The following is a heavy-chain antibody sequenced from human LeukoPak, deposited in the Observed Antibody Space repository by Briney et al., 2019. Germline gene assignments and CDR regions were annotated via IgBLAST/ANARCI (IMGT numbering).Heavy chain of an antibody. J-gene: IGHJ3*02. V-gene: IGHV3-30-3*01. CDR3: AKDQGGGDAFDI. Sequence: PGGSLRLSCAASGFTFSSYAMHWVRQAPGKGLEWVAVISYDGSNKYYADSVKGRFTISRDNSKNTLYLQMNSLRADDTAVYYCAKDQGGGDAFDIWGQGTMVTVSS. CDR2: ISYDGSNK. D-gene: IGHD1-26*01. CDR1: GFTFSSYA.